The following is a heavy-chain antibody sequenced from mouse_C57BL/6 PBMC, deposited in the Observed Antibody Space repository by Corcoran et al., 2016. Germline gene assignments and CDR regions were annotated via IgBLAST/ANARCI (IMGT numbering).Heavy chain of an antibody. CDR3: ANYDGFAY. Sequence: EVQLQQSGPELVKPGASVKISCKASGYTFTDYYMNWVKQSHGKSLEWIGDINPNNGGTSYNQKFKGKATLTVDKSSSTAYMELLSLTSEDSAVYSCANYDGFAYWGQGTLVTVSA. CDR2: INPNNGGT. J-gene: IGHJ3*01. V-gene: IGHV1-26*01. CDR1: GYTFTDYY. D-gene: IGHD1-1*01.